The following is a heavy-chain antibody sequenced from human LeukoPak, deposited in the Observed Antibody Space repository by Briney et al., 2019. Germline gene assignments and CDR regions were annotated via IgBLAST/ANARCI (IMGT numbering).Heavy chain of an antibody. Sequence: KASETLSLTCTVSGVSITSSRFYWAWIRQSPGKGLEWIGNVFYSGKTYYNPSFRGRVTISVDTSKSQFSLKLNSVAAADTATYYCARHLKDDYNSDYWYLDLWGRGTLITVSS. V-gene: IGHV4-39*01. J-gene: IGHJ2*01. D-gene: IGHD5-24*01. CDR1: GVSITSSRFY. CDR3: ARHLKDDYNSDYWYLDL. CDR2: VFYSGKT.